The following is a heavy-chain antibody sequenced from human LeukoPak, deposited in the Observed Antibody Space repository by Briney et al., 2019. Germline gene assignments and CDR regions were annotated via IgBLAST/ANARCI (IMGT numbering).Heavy chain of an antibody. Sequence: SETLSLTCAVSGGSISSGNWWSWVRQPPGKGLQWIGEIFHSGSTNYNPSLKRRVTISVDNSKNQLSLTLTSVTAADTAVYYCARGDTVAARPGRFDYWGQGTLVTVSS. CDR3: ARGDTVAARPGRFDY. J-gene: IGHJ4*02. CDR2: IFHSGST. V-gene: IGHV4-4*02. CDR1: GGSISSGNW. D-gene: IGHD6-6*01.